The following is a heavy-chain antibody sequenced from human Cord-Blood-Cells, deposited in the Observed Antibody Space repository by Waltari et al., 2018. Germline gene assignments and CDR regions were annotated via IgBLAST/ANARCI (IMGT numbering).Heavy chain of an antibody. CDR3: ASARADSTYYFDY. Sequence: EVQLVQSGAEVKKPGESLKISCKGSGYSFTSYWIGLVRQMPGKGLEWMGVIFPGDSVTRYSPSFQGQVTISADKSISTAYLQWSSLKASDTAMYYCASARADSTYYFDYWGQGTLVTVSS. V-gene: IGHV5-51*01. CDR2: IFPGDSVT. J-gene: IGHJ4*02. CDR1: GYSFTSYW. D-gene: IGHD1-26*01.